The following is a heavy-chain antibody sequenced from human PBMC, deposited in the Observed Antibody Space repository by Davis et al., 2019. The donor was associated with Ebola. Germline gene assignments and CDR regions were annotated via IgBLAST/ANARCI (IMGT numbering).Heavy chain of an antibody. Sequence: ASVKVSCKASGYTFTSYGISWVRQAPGQGLEWMGWMNPNSGDTGYAQKFQGRVTMTRNTSISTAYMELSSLRSEDTAVYYCARGPKMVRGSSSGGDTDYWGQGTLVTVSS. CDR1: GYTFTSYG. CDR2: MNPNSGDT. D-gene: IGHD3-10*01. V-gene: IGHV1-8*02. CDR3: ARGPKMVRGSSSGGDTDY. J-gene: IGHJ4*02.